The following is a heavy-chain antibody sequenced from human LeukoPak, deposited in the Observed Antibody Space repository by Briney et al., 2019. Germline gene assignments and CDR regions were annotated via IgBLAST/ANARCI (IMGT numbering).Heavy chain of an antibody. CDR3: VRGLWTAMGAGAY. Sequence: PGKSLRLSRVVSDFSFNRYLMHRVRQAPGKGLEWVTSISDDGTNKYYSDSVRGRFTISRDNSKSTLYLQMDSLRIEDTSMYYCVRGLWTAMGAGAYWGQGTLVAVSS. V-gene: IGHV3-30-3*01. CDR2: ISDDGTNK. CDR1: DFSFNRYL. J-gene: IGHJ4*02. D-gene: IGHD5-18*01.